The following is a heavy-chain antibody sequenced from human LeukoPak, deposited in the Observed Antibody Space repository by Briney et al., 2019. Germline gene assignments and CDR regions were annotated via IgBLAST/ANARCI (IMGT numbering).Heavy chain of an antibody. CDR3: ARDLATAATADRAFDI. V-gene: IGHV4-59*01. CDR2: IYYSGST. CDR1: GGSISSYY. Sequence: KPSETLSLTCSVSGGSISSYYWSWVRQPPGKGLEWIGYIYYSGSTNYNPSLKNQVTISVDTSKNQFSLKLSSVTAADTAVYYCARDLATAATADRAFDIWGPGAMVTVSS. J-gene: IGHJ3*02. D-gene: IGHD6-13*01.